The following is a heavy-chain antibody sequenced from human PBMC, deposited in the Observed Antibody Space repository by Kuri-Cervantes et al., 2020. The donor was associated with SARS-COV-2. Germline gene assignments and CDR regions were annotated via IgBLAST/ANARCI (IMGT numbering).Heavy chain of an antibody. J-gene: IGHJ5*02. D-gene: IGHD4-17*01. Sequence: SETLSLSCTVSGGSVSGYYWSRIRQPPGKGLEWIGYVYYSGSTYYNLSLRSRVSISLDTSKDQLSLNLTSVTAADTAVYYCARNYGDYVDYLDPWGQGTLVTVSS. CDR3: ARNYGDYVDYLDP. V-gene: IGHV4-59*02. CDR2: VYYSGST. CDR1: GGSVSGYY.